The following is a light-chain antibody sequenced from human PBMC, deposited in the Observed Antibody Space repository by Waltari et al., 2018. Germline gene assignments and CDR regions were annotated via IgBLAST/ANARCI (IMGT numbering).Light chain of an antibody. CDR2: AAS. Sequence: DIQMTQSPSSLSALVGDRVKITCRASQSISSYLNWYQQKPGKAPKLLIYAASSLQSGVPSRFSGSGSGTDFTLTISSLQPEDFATYYCQQSYSTPRTFGQGTKVEIK. CDR1: QSISSY. J-gene: IGKJ1*01. CDR3: QQSYSTPRT. V-gene: IGKV1-39*01.